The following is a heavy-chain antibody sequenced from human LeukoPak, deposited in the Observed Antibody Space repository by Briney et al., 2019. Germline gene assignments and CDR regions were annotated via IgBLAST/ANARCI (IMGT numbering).Heavy chain of an antibody. J-gene: IGHJ4*02. CDR3: ARDDYYDVSGLDY. Sequence: GGSLRLSCAASGFSFNNYGMSWVRQAPGKGLEWLSVLYSGGTTDYADPVKGRFTISRDNSKNTLFLQMNSLRVEDTAVYYCARDDYYDVSGLDYWGQGTLVTVSS. V-gene: IGHV3-66*01. D-gene: IGHD3-22*01. CDR1: GFSFNNYG. CDR2: LYSGGTT.